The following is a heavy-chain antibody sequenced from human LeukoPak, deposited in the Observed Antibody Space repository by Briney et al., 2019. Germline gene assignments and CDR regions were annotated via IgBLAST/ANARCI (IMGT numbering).Heavy chain of an antibody. CDR1: GGIFSSYA. D-gene: IGHD6-13*01. J-gene: IGHJ6*04. CDR2: IIPIFGTA. CDR3: ARGTPGYSSSWYGVGYYGMDV. Sequence: ASVKVACKAAGGIFSSYAISWVREAAGQGREWMGGIIPIFGTANYAQKFQARVTITADESTSTAYLERSRLRCEDTAVYYCARGTPGYSSSWYGVGYYGMDVWGKGPTVTVSS. V-gene: IGHV1-69*01.